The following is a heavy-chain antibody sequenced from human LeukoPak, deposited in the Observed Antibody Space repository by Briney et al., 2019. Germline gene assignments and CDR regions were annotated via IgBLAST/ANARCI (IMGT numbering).Heavy chain of an antibody. Sequence: SETLSLTCTVSGGSISSGDYYWSWIRQPPGKGLEWIGYIYYSGSTYYNPSLKSRVTISVDTSKNQFSLKLSSVTAADTAVYYCARAGPLNWFDPWGQGTPVTVSS. CDR3: ARAGPLNWFDP. J-gene: IGHJ5*02. V-gene: IGHV4-30-4*01. CDR2: IYYSGST. CDR1: GGSISSGDYY.